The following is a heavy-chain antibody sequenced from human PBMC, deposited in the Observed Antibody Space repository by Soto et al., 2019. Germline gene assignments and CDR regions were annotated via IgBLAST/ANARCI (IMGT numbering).Heavy chain of an antibody. CDR2: ISAYNGNS. Sequence: ASVTVSCKASGYTLTSYGMSWVRQAPGQGLEWVGWISAYNGNSNYAQKYHGRVTMTTDTSTNTAYMEMSSLRSDDTAVYYCARIADCSTTSCSFPSRFHIRGYYYYYGLDVWGQGTTVTVS. D-gene: IGHD2-2*01. J-gene: IGHJ6*02. V-gene: IGHV1-18*01. CDR1: GYTLTSYG. CDR3: ARIADCSTTSCSFPSRFHIRGYYYYYGLDV.